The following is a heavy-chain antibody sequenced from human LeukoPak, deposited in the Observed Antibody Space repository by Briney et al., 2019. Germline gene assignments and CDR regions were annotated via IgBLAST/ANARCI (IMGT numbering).Heavy chain of an antibody. D-gene: IGHD1-14*01. CDR2: IYYSGST. Sequence: SETLSLTCTVSGGSISSYYWSWIRQPPGKGLEWIGYIYYSGSTNYNPSLKGRVTISVDTSKNQFSLKLSSVTAADTAVYYCVRDKGYNSMDVWGQGTTVTVSS. CDR1: GGSISSYY. J-gene: IGHJ6*02. CDR3: VRDKGYNSMDV. V-gene: IGHV4-59*01.